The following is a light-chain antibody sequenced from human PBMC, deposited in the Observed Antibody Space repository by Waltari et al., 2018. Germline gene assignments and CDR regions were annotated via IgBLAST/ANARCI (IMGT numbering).Light chain of an antibody. CDR3: QQYDGIVVT. CDR2: GTS. CDR1: QTVSSIS. Sequence: EIVLTQSPGTLSLSPGERATLSCRASQTVSSISFTWYQQKPGQAPRLLIYGTSNRAIGIPDRFGGSGSGTDFTLTISRLEPEDFAVYYCQQYDGIVVTFGGGTKVEI. V-gene: IGKV3-20*01. J-gene: IGKJ4*01.